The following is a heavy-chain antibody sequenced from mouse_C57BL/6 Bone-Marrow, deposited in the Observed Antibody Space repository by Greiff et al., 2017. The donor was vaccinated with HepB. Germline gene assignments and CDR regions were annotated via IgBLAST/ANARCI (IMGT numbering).Heavy chain of an antibody. D-gene: IGHD3-1*01. V-gene: IGHV5-4*01. CDR3: ARDRDWYYFDY. Sequence: EVKLVESGGGLVKPGGSLKLSCAASGFTFSSYAMSWVRKTTEKRLEWVATISDGGSYTYYPDNVKGRFTISRDNAKNNLYLQMSHLKAEDTAMYYCARDRDWYYFDYWGQGTTLTVSS. CDR2: ISDGGSYT. J-gene: IGHJ2*01. CDR1: GFTFSSYA.